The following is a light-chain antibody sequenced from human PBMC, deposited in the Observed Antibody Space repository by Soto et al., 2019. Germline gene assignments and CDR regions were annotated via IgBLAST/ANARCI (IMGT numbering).Light chain of an antibody. J-gene: IGKJ1*01. CDR1: QSISNW. V-gene: IGKV1-5*03. CDR3: QKCNSYST. Sequence: DIQLTQSPSTLSASVGDRVTITCRASQSISNWLAWYQQKPGKAPKLLIYKSSSLESGVPSRFSGSGSGTEFTLTISGLQPDDFATYYWQKCNSYSTFGEGTKVEIK. CDR2: KSS.